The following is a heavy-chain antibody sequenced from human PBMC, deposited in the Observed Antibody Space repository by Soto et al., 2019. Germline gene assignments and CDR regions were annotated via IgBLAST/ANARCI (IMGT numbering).Heavy chain of an antibody. CDR3: ATVQWLVRRQFDY. V-gene: IGHV4-59*01. CDR1: GGSISSYY. J-gene: IGHJ4*02. Sequence: SETLSLTCTVSGGSISSYYWSWIRQPPGKGLEWIGYIYYSGSTNYNPSLKSRVTISVDTSKNQFSLKLSSVTAEDTAVYYCATVQWLVRRQFDYWGQGTLVTVSS. D-gene: IGHD6-19*01. CDR2: IYYSGST.